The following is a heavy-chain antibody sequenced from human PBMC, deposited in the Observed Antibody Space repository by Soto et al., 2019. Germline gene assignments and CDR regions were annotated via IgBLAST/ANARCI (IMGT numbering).Heavy chain of an antibody. D-gene: IGHD1-26*01. J-gene: IGHJ4*02. CDR1: GFTFSGSA. CDR3: TRSGSYDYFDY. V-gene: IGHV3-73*01. CDR2: IRSKANSYAX. Sequence: PGGSLRLSCAASGFTFSGSAMHWVRQXSGKGLEWVGRIRSKANSYAXXXAXXXXXXXXXXXXXSKNTAYLQMNSLKTEDTAVYHCTRSGSYDYFDYWGQGTLVTVSS.